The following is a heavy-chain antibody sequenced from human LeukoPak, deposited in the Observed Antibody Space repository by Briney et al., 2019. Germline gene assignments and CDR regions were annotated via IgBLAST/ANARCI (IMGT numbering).Heavy chain of an antibody. V-gene: IGHV1-3*01. CDR3: ARYTVGAPLDY. Sequence: ASVKVSCKASGYTFTSYGISWVRQAPGQRLEWMGWISAGNGNTKYSQNFQGRVTFTRDTSASTAYMELSRLTSEDTAVYYCARYTVGAPLDYWGQGTLVTVS. CDR2: ISAGNGNT. D-gene: IGHD1-26*01. J-gene: IGHJ4*02. CDR1: GYTFTSYG.